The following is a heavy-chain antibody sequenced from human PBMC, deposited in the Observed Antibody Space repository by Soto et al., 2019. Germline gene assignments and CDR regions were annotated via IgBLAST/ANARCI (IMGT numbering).Heavy chain of an antibody. CDR1: GFTFSSYG. Sequence: QVHLVESGGGVVQPGRSLRLSCAASGFTFSSYGMHWVRQAPGKGLEWVAVISSDGTSRFYADSVKGRFTISRDNSKNTLYLQMNSLRAEDTAMYYCAKVRVNDYYYYAMDVWGQGTTVTVSS. CDR3: AKVRVNDYYYYAMDV. D-gene: IGHD4-4*01. J-gene: IGHJ6*02. V-gene: IGHV3-30*18. CDR2: ISSDGTSR.